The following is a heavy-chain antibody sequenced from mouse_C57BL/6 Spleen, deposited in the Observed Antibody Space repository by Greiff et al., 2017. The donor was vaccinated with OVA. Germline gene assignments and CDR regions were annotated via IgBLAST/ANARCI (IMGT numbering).Heavy chain of an antibody. V-gene: IGHV1-55*01. D-gene: IGHD1-1*01. CDR3: ARVGNYYGSSYWYFDV. J-gene: IGHJ1*03. Sequence: VQLQQPGAELVKPGASVKMSCKASGYTFTSYWITWVKQRPGQGLEWIGDIYPGSGSTNYNEKFKSKATLTVDTSSSTAYMQLSSLTSEDSAVYYCARVGNYYGSSYWYFDVWGTGTTVTVSS. CDR1: GYTFTSYW. CDR2: IYPGSGST.